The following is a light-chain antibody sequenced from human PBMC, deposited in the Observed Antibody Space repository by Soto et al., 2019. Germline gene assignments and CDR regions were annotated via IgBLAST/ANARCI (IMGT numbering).Light chain of an antibody. CDR2: DAS. CDR3: QQRSNWPPGVT. V-gene: IGKV3-11*01. J-gene: IGKJ3*01. CDR1: QSVTTF. Sequence: EIVLTQSPATLSLSPGERATLSCRASQSVTTFLAWYQQKPGQAPRLLIYDASNRATGIPARFNGSGSGTDFTLTISSLEPEDFAVYYCQQRSNWPPGVTFGPGTKVDIK.